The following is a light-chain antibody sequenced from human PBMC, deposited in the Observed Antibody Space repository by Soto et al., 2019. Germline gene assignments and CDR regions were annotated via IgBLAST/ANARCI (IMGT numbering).Light chain of an antibody. J-gene: IGLJ3*02. Sequence: QSALTQPASVSGSPGQSITFSCTGSSDDIGNFNIVSWYQQYPGKAPKLILYEVNKRPLGVSDRFSGSKSGNTASLTISGLQAEDEADYHCCSYAGSRWVFGGGTKVTVL. V-gene: IGLV2-23*02. CDR3: CSYAGSRWV. CDR1: SDDIGNFNI. CDR2: EVN.